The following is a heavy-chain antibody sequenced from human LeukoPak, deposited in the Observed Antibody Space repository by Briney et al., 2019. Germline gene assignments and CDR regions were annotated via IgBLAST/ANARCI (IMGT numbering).Heavy chain of an antibody. CDR3: ARGGWLKTSYYFDF. D-gene: IGHD5-24*01. CDR2: MYSSGSS. Sequence: SETLSLTCTVSGASFNTYSWSWVRQPPGKGLEWIGYMYSSGSSTYNPSLKSRVTMSIDPSRNQLSLMVTSVTAADTAVYYCARGGWLKTSYYFDFWGQESLVTVSS. V-gene: IGHV4-59*01. CDR1: GASFNTYS. J-gene: IGHJ4*02.